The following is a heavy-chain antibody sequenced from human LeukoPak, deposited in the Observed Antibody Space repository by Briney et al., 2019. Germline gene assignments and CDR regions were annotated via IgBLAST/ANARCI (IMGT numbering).Heavy chain of an antibody. Sequence: GGSLRLSCAASGFTFDDYGMSWVRQAPGKGLEWVSGINWNGGRIGYADSVKGRFTISRDNAKNSLYLQLNSLRAEDTALYYCARDTPYYYGSGSYFDYWGQGTLVTVSS. CDR2: INWNGGRI. V-gene: IGHV3-20*04. CDR3: ARDTPYYYGSGSYFDY. CDR1: GFTFDDYG. D-gene: IGHD3-10*01. J-gene: IGHJ4*02.